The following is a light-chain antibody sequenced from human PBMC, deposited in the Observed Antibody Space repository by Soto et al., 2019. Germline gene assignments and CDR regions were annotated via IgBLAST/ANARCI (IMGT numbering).Light chain of an antibody. CDR3: QQYDNLLS. CDR1: QDISNY. J-gene: IGKJ4*01. Sequence: DIQMTQSPSSLSASVGDRVTITCQASQDISNYLNWYQQKPGKAPKLLIYDASNLEIEVPSRFSGSGSGTDFSFTISSLHPEDIATYYYQQYDNLLSFGRGTKVEIK. CDR2: DAS. V-gene: IGKV1-33*01.